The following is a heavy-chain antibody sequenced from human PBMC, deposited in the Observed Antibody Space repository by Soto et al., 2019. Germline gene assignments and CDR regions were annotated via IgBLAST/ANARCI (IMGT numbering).Heavy chain of an antibody. V-gene: IGHV4-34*01. CDR1: GASFRGYY. Sequence: NPSETLSLTCSVYGASFRGYYWSWIRQSPGKGLEWIGEIHHSGSTHYNPSLKSRLTFSIDESQSQFYMMLTSVTAADTALYFCARGHSTSGYDSWGQGSLVTVSS. CDR3: ARGHSTSGYDS. J-gene: IGHJ4*02. CDR2: IHHSGST. D-gene: IGHD6-6*01.